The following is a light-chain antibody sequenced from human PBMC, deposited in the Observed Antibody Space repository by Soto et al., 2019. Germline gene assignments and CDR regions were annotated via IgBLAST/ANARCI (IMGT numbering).Light chain of an antibody. V-gene: IGKV1-39*01. CDR1: QNIRIY. J-gene: IGKJ2*01. Sequence: DIQLTQSPSSLSASVGDRVTITCRASQNIRIYLNWYQHKPGKAPKLLIYTASTLQSGVLSRFSGSGSGTDFTLTIASLQPDDFATYYCQQSYNSPTFGQGTKLEIK. CDR2: TAS. CDR3: QQSYNSPT.